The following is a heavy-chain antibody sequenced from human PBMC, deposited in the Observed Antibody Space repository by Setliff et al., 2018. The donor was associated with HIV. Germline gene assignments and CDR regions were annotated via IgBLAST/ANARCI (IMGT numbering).Heavy chain of an antibody. CDR3: ARRAGSDYFTRFDY. CDR2: INHSGST. J-gene: IGHJ4*02. CDR1: GGSFSGYY. D-gene: IGHD3-10*01. V-gene: IGHV4-34*01. Sequence: LSLTCAVYGGSFSGYYWSWIRQSPGKGLEWIGEINHSGSTNYNPSLKSRVTILGDTSKNQFSLKLSSVTAADTAVYYCARRAGSDYFTRFDYWGQGTLVTVSS.